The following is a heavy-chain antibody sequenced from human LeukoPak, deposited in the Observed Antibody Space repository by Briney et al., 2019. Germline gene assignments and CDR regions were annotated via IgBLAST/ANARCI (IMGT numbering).Heavy chain of an antibody. Sequence: GGSLRLSCAASGFTFSIYSMNWVRQAPGKGLEWVAFIRYDGSNKYYADSVKGRFTISRDNSKNTLYLQMNSLRAEDTAVYYCAKDGVYYDSSGYIGYFDYWGQGTLVTVSS. CDR2: IRYDGSNK. J-gene: IGHJ4*02. CDR1: GFTFSIYS. D-gene: IGHD3-22*01. V-gene: IGHV3-30*02. CDR3: AKDGVYYDSSGYIGYFDY.